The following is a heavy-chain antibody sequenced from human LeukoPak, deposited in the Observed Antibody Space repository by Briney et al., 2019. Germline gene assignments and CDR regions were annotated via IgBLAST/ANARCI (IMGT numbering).Heavy chain of an antibody. Sequence: ASETLSLTCTVSGGSISSYYWSWIRQPPGKGLEWIGYIYTSGDTNYNPSLKSRVTISGDTSKNQFSLKLTSVTAADTAFYYCARHAPTGTPTTLDFWGQGTLVTVSS. D-gene: IGHD1-1*01. V-gene: IGHV4-4*09. J-gene: IGHJ4*02. CDR3: ARHAPTGTPTTLDF. CDR1: GGSISSYY. CDR2: IYTSGDT.